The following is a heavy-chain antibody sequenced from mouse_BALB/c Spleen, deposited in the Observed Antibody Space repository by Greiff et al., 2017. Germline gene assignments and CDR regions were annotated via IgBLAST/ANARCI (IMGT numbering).Heavy chain of an antibody. CDR1: GYTFTSYY. D-gene: IGHD2-14*01. V-gene: IGHV1S56*01. CDR3: ARDRYGAMDY. J-gene: IGHJ4*01. CDR2: IYPGNVNT. Sequence: QVQLKQSGPELVKPGASVRISCKASGYTFTSYYIHWVKQRPGQGLEWIGWIYPGNVNTKYNEKFKGKATLTADKSSSTAYMQLSSLTSEDSAVYFCARDRYGAMDYWGQGTSVTVSS.